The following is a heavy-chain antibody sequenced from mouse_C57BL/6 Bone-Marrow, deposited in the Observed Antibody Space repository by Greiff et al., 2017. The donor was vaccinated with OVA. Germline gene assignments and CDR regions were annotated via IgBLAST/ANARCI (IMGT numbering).Heavy chain of an antibody. V-gene: IGHV1-7*01. J-gene: IGHJ4*01. CDR3: ARFCPYYYGKGSPMDY. CDR1: GYTFTSYW. Sequence: VKVVESGAELAKPGASVKLSCKASGYTFTSYWMHWVKQRPGQGLEWIGYINPSSGYTKYNQKFKDKATLTADKSSSTAYMQLSSLTYEDSAVYYCARFCPYYYGKGSPMDYWGQGTSVTVSS. D-gene: IGHD1-1*01. CDR2: INPSSGYT.